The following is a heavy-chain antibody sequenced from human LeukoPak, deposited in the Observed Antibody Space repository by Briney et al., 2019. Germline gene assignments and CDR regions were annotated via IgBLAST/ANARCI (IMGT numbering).Heavy chain of an antibody. D-gene: IGHD3-22*01. CDR1: GGSISSYY. J-gene: IGHJ3*02. V-gene: IGHV4-59*01. CDR2: IYYSGST. CDR3: ARLYYYDSRWAFDI. Sequence: SSETLSLTCTVSGGSISSYYWSWIRQPPGKGLEWIGYIYYSGSTNYDPSLKSRVTISVDTSKNQFSLKLSSVTAADTAVYYCARLYYYDSRWAFDIWGQGTMVTVSS.